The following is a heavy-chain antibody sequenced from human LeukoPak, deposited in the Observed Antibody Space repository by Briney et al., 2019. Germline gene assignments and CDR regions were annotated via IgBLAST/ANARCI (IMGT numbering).Heavy chain of an antibody. D-gene: IGHD6-13*01. V-gene: IGHV3-33*01. Sequence: GGSLRLSCTASGFTFSSYGMLWVRQAPGKAREGVAVIWYDGSNKYYADSVKGRFTISRDNSKNTLYLQMNCLRAEDTAVYYWARDGSSSWNGDYWGQGTLVTVSS. J-gene: IGHJ4*02. CDR2: IWYDGSNK. CDR3: ARDGSSSWNGDY. CDR1: GFTFSSYG.